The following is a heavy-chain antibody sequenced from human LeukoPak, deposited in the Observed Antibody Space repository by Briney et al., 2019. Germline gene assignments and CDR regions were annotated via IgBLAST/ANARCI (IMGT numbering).Heavy chain of an antibody. V-gene: IGHV1-69*13. CDR1: GGTFSSYA. CDR2: IIPICGTA. D-gene: IGHD2-21*02. J-gene: IGHJ6*03. CDR3: ARRSFCGGDCYLGGYYYYMDV. Sequence: GASVKVSCKASGGTFSSYAISWVRQAPGQGLEWMGGIIPICGTANYAQKFQGRVTITADESTSTAYMELSSLRSEDTAVYYCARRSFCGGDCYLGGYYYYMDVSGKGTTVTVSS.